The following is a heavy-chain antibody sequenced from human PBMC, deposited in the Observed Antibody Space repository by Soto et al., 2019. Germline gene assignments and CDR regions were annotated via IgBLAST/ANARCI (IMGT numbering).Heavy chain of an antibody. V-gene: IGHV2-5*02. CDR1: GFSLSTSGVG. J-gene: IGHJ4*02. CDR3: VQGIAGSY. D-gene: IGHD6-13*01. Sequence: GSGPTLVNPTQTLTLTCTFSGFSLSTSGVGVGWIRQPPGKALEWLALIYWDDDKRYSPSLKSRLTVTKDTSKNQVVLTITSVDPVDTATYYCVQGIAGSYWGQGTLVTVSS. CDR2: IYWDDDK.